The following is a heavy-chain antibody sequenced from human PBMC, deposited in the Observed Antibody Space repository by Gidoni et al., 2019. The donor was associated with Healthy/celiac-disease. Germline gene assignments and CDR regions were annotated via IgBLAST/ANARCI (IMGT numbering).Heavy chain of an antibody. Sequence: QVQLQQWGAGLLKPSETLSLTCPVHGCSFSGYYWSWIRPPPGQGRGWIGEINHSGSTNYNPSPKSRVTISVDTSKNQFSLKLSSVTAADTAVYYCASPRTGYSYGYVAFDIWGQGTMVTVSS. CDR3: ASPRTGYSYGYVAFDI. CDR1: GCSFSGYY. V-gene: IGHV4-34*01. D-gene: IGHD5-18*01. CDR2: INHSGST. J-gene: IGHJ3*02.